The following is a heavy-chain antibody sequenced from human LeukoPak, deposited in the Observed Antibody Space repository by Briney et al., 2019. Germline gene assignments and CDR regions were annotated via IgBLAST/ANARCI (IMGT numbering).Heavy chain of an antibody. CDR3: AREVVVINLGYYCYYMDV. J-gene: IGHJ6*03. V-gene: IGHV6-1*01. CDR1: GDSVSSNSAA. Sequence: SQTLSLTCAISGDSVSSNSAAWNWIRQSPSRGLEWLGRTYYRSKWYNDYAVSVKSRITINPDTSKNQFSLQLNSVTPEDTAVYYCAREVVVINLGYYCYYMDVWGKGTTVTVSS. CDR2: TYYRSKWYN. D-gene: IGHD3-22*01.